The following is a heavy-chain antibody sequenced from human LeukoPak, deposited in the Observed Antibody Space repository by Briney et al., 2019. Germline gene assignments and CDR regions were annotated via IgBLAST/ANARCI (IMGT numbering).Heavy chain of an antibody. D-gene: IGHD2-2*01. J-gene: IGHJ4*02. CDR1: GFTFSSYA. V-gene: IGHV3-23*01. Sequence: GGSLRLSCAASGFTFSSYAMSWVRQAPGKGLEWVPAISGSGGSTYYADSVKGRFTISRDNSKNTLYLQMNSLRAEDTAVYYCAKRDVYCSSTSCTDYWGQGTLVTVSS. CDR3: AKRDVYCSSTSCTDY. CDR2: ISGSGGST.